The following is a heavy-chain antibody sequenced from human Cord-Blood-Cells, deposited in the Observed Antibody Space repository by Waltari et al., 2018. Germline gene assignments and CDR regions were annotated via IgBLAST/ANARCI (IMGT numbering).Heavy chain of an antibody. CDR1: GFTVSSHY. V-gene: IGHV3-53*01. Sequence: EVQLVESGGGLIQPGGSLRLSCAASGFTVSSHYIHWVRQAPGRGLEWVSVIYSGGSTYYADSVKGRFTISRDNSKNTLYLQMNSLRAEDTAVYYCARSYSNYYYYGMDVWGQGTTVIVSS. D-gene: IGHD4-4*01. J-gene: IGHJ6*02. CDR3: ARSYSNYYYYGMDV. CDR2: IYSGGST.